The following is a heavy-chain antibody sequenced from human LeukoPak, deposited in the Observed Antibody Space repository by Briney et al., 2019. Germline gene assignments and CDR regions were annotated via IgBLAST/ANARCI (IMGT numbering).Heavy chain of an antibody. CDR2: IWYDGSNK. J-gene: IGHJ3*02. V-gene: IGHV3-33*01. D-gene: IGHD3-10*01. Sequence: GGSLGLSCAASGFTFSSYGMHWVRQAPGKGLEWVAVIWYDGSNKYYADSVKGRFTISRDNSRNTLYLQMNSLRAEDTAVYYCATAITEGPDDAFDIWGQGTMVTVSS. CDR3: ATAITEGPDDAFDI. CDR1: GFTFSSYG.